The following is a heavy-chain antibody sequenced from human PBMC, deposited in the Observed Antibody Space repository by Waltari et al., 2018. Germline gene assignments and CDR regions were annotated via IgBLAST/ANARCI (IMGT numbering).Heavy chain of an antibody. CDR3: ATDKSLPYTNYDYWFDP. D-gene: IGHD4-4*01. CDR2: FDPEDGET. V-gene: IGHV1-24*01. J-gene: IGHJ5*02. Sequence: QVQLVQSGAEVKKPGASVKVSCTVCGYTRTELYMNWVRQAPGTGLEWMGGFDPEDGETIYAQKFQGRVTMTEDTSTNTAYMELSSLRSDDTAVYYCATDKSLPYTNYDYWFDPWGQGTLVTVSS. CDR1: GYTRTELY.